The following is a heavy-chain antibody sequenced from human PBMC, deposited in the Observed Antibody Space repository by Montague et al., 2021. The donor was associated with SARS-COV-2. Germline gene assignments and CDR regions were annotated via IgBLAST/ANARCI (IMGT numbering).Heavy chain of an antibody. D-gene: IGHD3-22*01. Sequence: SETLSLTCTVSCGSISNYYWSWFRQPPGRGLEWIGYIYYSGSTDYSPSPKSRVTISLDTSKSQFSLKVTSVTAADTAVYYCARGGGYYNYGLDVWGPGTTVTVSS. CDR3: ARGGGYYNYGLDV. V-gene: IGHV4-59*01. CDR2: IYYSGST. CDR1: CGSISNYY. J-gene: IGHJ6*02.